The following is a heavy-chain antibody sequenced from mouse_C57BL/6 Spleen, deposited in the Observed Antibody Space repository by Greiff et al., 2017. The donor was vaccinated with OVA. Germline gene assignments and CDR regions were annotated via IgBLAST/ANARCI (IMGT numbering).Heavy chain of an antibody. CDR2: ISSGGSYT. Sequence: DVKLVESGGDLVKPGGSLKLSCAASGFTFSSYGMSWVRQTPDKRLEWVATISSGGSYTYYPDSVKGRFTISRDNAKNTLYLQMSSLKSEDTAMYYCARHGDYDEGFAYWGQGTLVTVSA. J-gene: IGHJ3*01. CDR1: GFTFSSYG. CDR3: ARHGDYDEGFAY. D-gene: IGHD2-4*01. V-gene: IGHV5-6*02.